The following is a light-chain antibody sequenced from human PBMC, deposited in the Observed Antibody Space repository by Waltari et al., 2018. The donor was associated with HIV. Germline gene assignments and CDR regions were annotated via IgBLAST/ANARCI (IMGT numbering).Light chain of an antibody. J-gene: IGLJ2*01. CDR1: NIGSQN. CDR2: DDS. Sequence: SYVLTQSPSVSVAPGRTAEITCGGDNIGSQNVHWYQQKSGQAPVLIVYDDSGRPSGIPERFSGSNSGNTATLTITRVEAGDEADYYCQVWHSRTAHEEFGGGTTLTVL. V-gene: IGLV3-21*02. CDR3: QVWHSRTAHEE.